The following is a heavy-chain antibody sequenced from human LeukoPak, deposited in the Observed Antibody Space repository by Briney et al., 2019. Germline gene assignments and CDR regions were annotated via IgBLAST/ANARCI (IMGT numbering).Heavy chain of an antibody. CDR2: IYYSGST. V-gene: IGHV4-59*01. J-gene: IGHJ4*02. CDR1: GGSISSYY. Sequence: PSETLSLTCTVSGGSISSYYWSWIRQPPGKGLEWIGYIYYSGSTNYNPSLKSRVTISVDTSKNQFSLKLSSVTAADTAVYYCARYLSGYYHYFDYWGQGTLVTVSS. CDR3: ARYLSGYYHYFDY. D-gene: IGHD3-22*01.